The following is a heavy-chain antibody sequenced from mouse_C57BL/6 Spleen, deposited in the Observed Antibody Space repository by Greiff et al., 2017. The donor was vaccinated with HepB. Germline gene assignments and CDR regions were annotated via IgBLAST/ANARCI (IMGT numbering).Heavy chain of an antibody. CDR2: ISSGGSYT. V-gene: IGHV5-6*01. J-gene: IGHJ3*01. CDR3: ARQTAQGAWFAY. D-gene: IGHD3-2*02. CDR1: GFTFSSYG. Sequence: VQLVESGGDLVKPGGSLKLSCAASGFTFSSYGMSWVRQTPDKRLEWVATISSGGSYTYYPDSVKGRFTISRDNAKNTLYLQMSSLKSEDTAMYYCARQTAQGAWFAYWGQGTLVTVSA.